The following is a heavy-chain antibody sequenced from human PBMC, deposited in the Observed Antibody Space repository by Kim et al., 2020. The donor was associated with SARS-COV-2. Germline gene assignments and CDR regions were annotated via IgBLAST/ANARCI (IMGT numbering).Heavy chain of an antibody. J-gene: IGHJ4*02. Sequence: SETLSLTCTVSGGSISSYYWSWIRQPPGKGLEWIGYIYYSGSTNYNPSLKSRGTISVDTSKNQFSLKRSSVTAADTAVYYCARDMRGHYSNYVWARWDYFDYWGQGTLVTVSS. CDR2: IYYSGST. D-gene: IGHD4-4*01. V-gene: IGHV4-59*13. CDR3: ARDMRGHYSNYVWARWDYFDY. CDR1: GGSISSYY.